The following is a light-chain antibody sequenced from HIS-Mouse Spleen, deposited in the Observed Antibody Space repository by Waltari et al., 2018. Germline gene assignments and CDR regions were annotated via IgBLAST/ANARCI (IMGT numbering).Light chain of an antibody. J-gene: IGLJ2*01. Sequence: SSDLTQDPAVSVALGQTVRITCQRGRLRSYYASWYQQKPGQHPVLVIYGKNNRPSGIPDRFSGSSSGNTASLTITGAQAEDEADYYCNSRDSSGNHVVFGGGTKLTVL. CDR1: RLRSYY. CDR3: NSRDSSGNHVV. V-gene: IGLV3-19*01. CDR2: GKN.